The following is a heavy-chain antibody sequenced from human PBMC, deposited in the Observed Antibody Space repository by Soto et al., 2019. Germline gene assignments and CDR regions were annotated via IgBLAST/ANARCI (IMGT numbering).Heavy chain of an antibody. V-gene: IGHV4-59*08. CDR3: ARHQTNDFRSGYYEDV. CDR2: IYYSGST. D-gene: IGHD3-3*01. J-gene: IGHJ6*04. Sequence: GKGLEWIGYIYYSGSTHYHPSLKSRVTISVDTSKNQFSLKLSSVTAADTAVYYCARHQTNDFRSGYYEDVSGKRTTVTGSS.